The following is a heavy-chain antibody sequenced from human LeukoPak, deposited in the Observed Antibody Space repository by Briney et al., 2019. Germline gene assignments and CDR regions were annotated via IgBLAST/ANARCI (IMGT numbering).Heavy chain of an antibody. CDR2: IKGDGTIT. CDR3: ARVVGSTMRVPFGF. Sequence: PGGSLRLSCAASGSTFSTYWMHWVRQAPGKGLVWVSRIKGDGTITTYADSVRGRFTISRDNAKNTLYLQMNSLRAEDTAVYYCARVVGSTMRVPFGFWGQGMLVTVSS. V-gene: IGHV3-74*03. CDR1: GSTFSTYW. D-gene: IGHD1-26*01. J-gene: IGHJ4*02.